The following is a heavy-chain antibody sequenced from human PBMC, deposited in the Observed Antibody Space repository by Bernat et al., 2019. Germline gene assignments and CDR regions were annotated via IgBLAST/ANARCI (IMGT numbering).Heavy chain of an antibody. Sequence: QVQLVESGGGVVQPGRSLRLSCAASGFTFSSYGMHWVRQAPGKGLEWVAVIWYDGSNKYYADSVKGRFTISRDNSKNTLYLQMNSLRAEDTAVYYCARDGRQLADYGMDVWGQGTTVTVSS. V-gene: IGHV3-33*08. J-gene: IGHJ6*02. CDR3: ARDGRQLADYGMDV. CDR2: IWYDGSNK. CDR1: GFTFSSYG. D-gene: IGHD6-13*01.